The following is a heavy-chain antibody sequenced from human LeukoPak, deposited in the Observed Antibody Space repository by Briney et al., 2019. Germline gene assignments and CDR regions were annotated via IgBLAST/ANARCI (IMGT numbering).Heavy chain of an antibody. J-gene: IGHJ4*02. V-gene: IGHV1-18*01. CDR2: INPNSGGT. CDR3: ARRYNWNEIFDY. Sequence: ASVKVSCKASGYTFTSYDINWVRQAPGQELGWMGRINPNSGGTNYAQKLQGRVTMTTDTSTSTAYMELRSLRSDDTAVYYCARRYNWNEIFDYWGQGTLVTVSS. D-gene: IGHD1-1*01. CDR1: GYTFTSYD.